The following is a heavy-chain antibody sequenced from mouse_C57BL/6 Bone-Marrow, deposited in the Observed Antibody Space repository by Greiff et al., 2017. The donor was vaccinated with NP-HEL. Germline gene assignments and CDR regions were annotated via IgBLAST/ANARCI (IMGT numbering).Heavy chain of an antibody. D-gene: IGHD3-2*02. Sequence: VQLQQSGAELVKPGASVKLSCKASGYTFTSYWMHWVKQRPGQGLEWIGMIHPNSGSTNYNEKFKSKATLTVDKSSSTAYMLLSSLTSEDSAVYFCARSSGYVNYWGQGTTLTVSS. CDR2: IHPNSGST. V-gene: IGHV1-64*01. J-gene: IGHJ2*01. CDR1: GYTFTSYW. CDR3: ARSSGYVNY.